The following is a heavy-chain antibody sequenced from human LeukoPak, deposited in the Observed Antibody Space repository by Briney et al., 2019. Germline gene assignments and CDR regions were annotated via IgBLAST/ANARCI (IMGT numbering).Heavy chain of an antibody. V-gene: IGHV3-48*03. CDR2: ISSSGSTI. CDR3: AKMGTAVAGSPYYYYYYMDV. J-gene: IGHJ6*03. CDR1: GFTFSSYE. D-gene: IGHD6-19*01. Sequence: PGGSLRLSCAASGFTFSSYEMNWVRQAPGKGLEWVSYISSSGSTIYYADSVKGRFTISRDNAKNSLYLQMNSLRAEDTAVYYCAKMGTAVAGSPYYYYYYMDVWGKGTTVTVSS.